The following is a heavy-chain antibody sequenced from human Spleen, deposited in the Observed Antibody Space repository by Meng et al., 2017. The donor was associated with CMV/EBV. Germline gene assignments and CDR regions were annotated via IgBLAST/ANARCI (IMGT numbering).Heavy chain of an antibody. CDR3: ASDQTDSRSSKDY. CDR2: IIPFVDIV. J-gene: IGHJ4*02. V-gene: IGHV1-69*10. CDR1: GGTFSNYA. D-gene: IGHD6-6*01. Sequence: SVKVSCKASGGTFSNYAINWVRQAPGRGPEWMGGIIPFVDIVNYAQQFQGRVAITADTSTGTAYMELNSLRPDDAAIYYCASDQTDSRSSKDYWGQGTLVTVSS.